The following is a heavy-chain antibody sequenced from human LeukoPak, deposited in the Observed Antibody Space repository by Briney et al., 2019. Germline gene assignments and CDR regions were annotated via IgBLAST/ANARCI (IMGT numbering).Heavy chain of an antibody. CDR2: IYHSGST. J-gene: IGHJ4*02. D-gene: IGHD6-19*01. V-gene: IGHV4-30-2*01. CDR1: GGSISSGGYY. CDR3: ARAGYSSGWYFDY. Sequence: SSETLSLTCTVSGGSISSGGYYWSWIRQPPGKGLEWIGYIYHSGSTYYNPSLKSRVTISVDRSKNQFSLKLSSVTAADTAVYYCARAGYSSGWYFDYWGQGTLVTVSS.